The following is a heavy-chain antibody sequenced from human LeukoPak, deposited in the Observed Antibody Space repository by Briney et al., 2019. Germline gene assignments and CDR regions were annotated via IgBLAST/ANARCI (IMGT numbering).Heavy chain of an antibody. CDR2: INWNGEST. CDR3: ARLPAGRHDYYFDY. Sequence: GGSLRLSCAVSGFTLDDYGMSWVRQAPGKGLEWVSGINWNGESTAYADSVKGRFTISRDNAKNSLYLQMNSLRAEDTALYYCARLPAGRHDYYFDYWGQGTLVTVSS. J-gene: IGHJ4*02. D-gene: IGHD3-3*01. CDR1: GFTLDDYG. V-gene: IGHV3-20*04.